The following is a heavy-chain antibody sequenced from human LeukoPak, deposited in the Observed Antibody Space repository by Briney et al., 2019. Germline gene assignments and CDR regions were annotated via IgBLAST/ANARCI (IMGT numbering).Heavy chain of an antibody. V-gene: IGHV3-20*04. CDR2: INWNGGST. CDR3: ARGSGIAVAGTLSFDY. J-gene: IGHJ4*02. D-gene: IGHD6-19*01. CDR1: GFTFDDCG. Sequence: GGSLRLSCAASGFTFDDCGMSWVRQAPGKGLEWVSGINWNGGSTGYADSVKGQFTISRDNAKNSLYLQMHSLRAEDTALYYCARGSGIAVAGTLSFDYWGQGTLVTVSS.